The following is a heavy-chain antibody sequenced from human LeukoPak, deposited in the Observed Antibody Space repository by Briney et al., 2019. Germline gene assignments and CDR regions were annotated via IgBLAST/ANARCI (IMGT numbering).Heavy chain of an antibody. J-gene: IGHJ4*02. Sequence: PSQTLSLTCTVSGGSISSGDYYWSWIRQHPGKGLESIGNIYYSGSTYYNPSLKSRVTISVDTSKSQFSLKLSSVTAADTAVYYCAREGYDSSYYYYLDYWGQGTLVTVSS. CDR2: IYYSGST. CDR1: GGSISSGDYY. D-gene: IGHD3-22*01. CDR3: AREGYDSSYYYYLDY. V-gene: IGHV4-31*03.